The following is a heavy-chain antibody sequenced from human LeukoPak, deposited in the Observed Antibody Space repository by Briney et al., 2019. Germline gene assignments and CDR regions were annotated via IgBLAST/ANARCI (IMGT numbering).Heavy chain of an antibody. V-gene: IGHV1-8*03. CDR3: ATKYYHDTGDYFGPEFDP. D-gene: IGHD3-22*01. J-gene: IGHJ5*02. CDR1: GYTFTSYD. Sequence: GASVKVSCKASGYTFTSYDINWVRQATGQGLEWMGWMNPNSGNTGYAQKFQGRVTITRNTSISTAYMELSSLRSEDTAVYYCATKYYHDTGDYFGPEFDPWGQGTLVTVSS. CDR2: MNPNSGNT.